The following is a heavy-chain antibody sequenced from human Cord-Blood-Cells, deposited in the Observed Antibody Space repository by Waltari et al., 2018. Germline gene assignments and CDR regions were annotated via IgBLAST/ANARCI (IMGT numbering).Heavy chain of an antibody. V-gene: IGHV4-34*01. CDR2: INHSGST. D-gene: IGHD2-2*01. Sequence: QVQLQQWGAGLLKPSETLSLTCAVYGGSFSGYYWSWIRQPPGKGLEWIGEINHSGSTNDTPPLKSRVTISVDTSKNQCSLKLSSVTAADTAVYYCARGRYCSSTSCYTNAFDIWGQGTMVTVSS. CDR3: ARGRYCSSTSCYTNAFDI. CDR1: GGSFSGYY. J-gene: IGHJ3*02.